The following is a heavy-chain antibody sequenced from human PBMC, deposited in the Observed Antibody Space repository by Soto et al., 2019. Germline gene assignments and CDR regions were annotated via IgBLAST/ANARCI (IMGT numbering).Heavy chain of an antibody. V-gene: IGHV5-51*01. CDR3: ARGYCTTTICDPWFDP. J-gene: IGHJ5*02. Sequence: DSLKISCTGVGYSFTSYWIGLVRQMPGKGLEWMGIIYPGDSDTRYSPSFQGQVTISADKSITTAYLQWSSLKASDTAMYYCARGYCTTTICDPWFDPWGQGTLVTVSS. CDR1: GYSFTSYW. CDR2: IYPGDSDT. D-gene: IGHD2-2*01.